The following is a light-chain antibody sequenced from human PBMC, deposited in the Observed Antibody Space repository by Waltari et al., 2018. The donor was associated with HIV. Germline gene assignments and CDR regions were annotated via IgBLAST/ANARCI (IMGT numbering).Light chain of an antibody. J-gene: IGLJ1*01. CDR3: QLWDGTGDHPGV. V-gene: IGLV3-21*04. Sequence: SYVLTQPPSVSVAPGKTARITCGGNNIGSKGVHWYQQKPGQAPVLVIYYDSHRPSVIPERFSGSKSGNTATLTIRRVEAGDEADYYCQLWDGTGDHPGVFGTGTQVTVL. CDR1: NIGSKG. CDR2: YDS.